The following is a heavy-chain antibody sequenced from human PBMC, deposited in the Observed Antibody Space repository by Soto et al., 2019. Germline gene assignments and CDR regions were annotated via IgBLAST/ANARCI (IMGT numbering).Heavy chain of an antibody. CDR2: IDTRGGSP. CDR3: ASDLPRDLLRGSFAI. J-gene: IGHJ3*02. Sequence: QAQLVQSGAEVKKPGTSANISCKASGYTFTRYNIHWVRQAPGQGLEWMGIIDTRGGSPDYTQSFQGRVTMTRDTSTGSVYMELSRLGSEDTAVYYCASDLPRDLLRGSFAIWGQGPMVTVSS. D-gene: IGHD1-26*01. CDR1: GYTFTRYN. V-gene: IGHV1-46*01.